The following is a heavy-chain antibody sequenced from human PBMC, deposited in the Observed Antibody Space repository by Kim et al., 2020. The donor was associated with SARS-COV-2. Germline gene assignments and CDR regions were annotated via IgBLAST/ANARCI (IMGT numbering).Heavy chain of an antibody. D-gene: IGHD1-1*01. CDR3: ARDRMMTTGGAENDY. CDR2: IYSDDST. Sequence: GGSLRLSCAAFGFTVSSNYMSWVRQAPGKGLEWVSVIYSDDSTYYAESVEGRFTISRDNSKNMQYLQMHSLRAEDTAEYYCARDRMMTTGGAENDYWGQGALVTVSS. J-gene: IGHJ4*02. CDR1: GFTVSSNY. V-gene: IGHV3-66*01.